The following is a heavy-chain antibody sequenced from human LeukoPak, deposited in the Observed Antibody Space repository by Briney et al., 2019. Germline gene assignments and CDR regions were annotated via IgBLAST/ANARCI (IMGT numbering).Heavy chain of an antibody. CDR3: ARDGLLCSSTSCYTMFDY. CDR1: GYTFTSYG. V-gene: IGHV1-18*01. Sequence: GASVKVSCKASGYTFTSYGISWVRQAPGQGLEWMGWISAYNGNTNYAQKLQGRVTMTTDTSTSTAYMELRSLRSDDTAVYYCARDGLLCSSTSCYTMFDYWGQGTLVTVSS. D-gene: IGHD2-2*01. CDR2: ISAYNGNT. J-gene: IGHJ4*02.